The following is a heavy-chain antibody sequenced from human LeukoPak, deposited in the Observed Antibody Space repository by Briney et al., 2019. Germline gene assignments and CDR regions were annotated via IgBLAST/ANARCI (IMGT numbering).Heavy chain of an antibody. CDR1: GFTFSSYA. D-gene: IGHD5-18*01. J-gene: IGHJ4*02. Sequence: GGSLRLSCAASGFTFSSYAMSWVRQAPGKGLEWVSAISGSGGSTYYADSVKGRFTISRDNSKNTLYLQMNSLRAEDTAVYYCAKDLVEGGGYSYGYVNWGIDYWGQGTLVTVSS. V-gene: IGHV3-23*01. CDR2: ISGSGGST. CDR3: AKDLVEGGGYSYGYVNWGIDY.